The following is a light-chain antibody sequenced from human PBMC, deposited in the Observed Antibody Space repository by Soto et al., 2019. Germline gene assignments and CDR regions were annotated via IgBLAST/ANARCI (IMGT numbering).Light chain of an antibody. J-gene: IGLJ2*01. CDR2: EVS. V-gene: IGLV2-14*01. CDR1: SSDVGGYNY. Sequence: QSALTQPASVSGSPGQSITISCTGTSSDVGGYNYVSWYQQLPGKAPKLMIYEVSNRPSGVSNRFSGSKSGNTASLTISGLQAEDEADYYCSSYTSSSTLVVFGGRTKLTVL. CDR3: SSYTSSSTLVV.